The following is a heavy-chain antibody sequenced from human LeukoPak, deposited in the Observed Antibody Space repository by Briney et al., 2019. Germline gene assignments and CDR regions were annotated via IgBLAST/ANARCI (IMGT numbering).Heavy chain of an antibody. J-gene: IGHJ4*02. Sequence: GGSLRLSCAASGFTFSNYAMTWVRQAPGKGLEWVSTIIGSSGSTYYADSVKGRFTISRDNSENTLYLQMNSLGAEDTAVYYCAKDDNKVPGVTGNFFDYWGQGTLVTVSS. D-gene: IGHD3-10*01. CDR3: AKDDNKVPGVTGNFFDY. CDR1: GFTFSNYA. V-gene: IGHV3-23*01. CDR2: IIGSSGST.